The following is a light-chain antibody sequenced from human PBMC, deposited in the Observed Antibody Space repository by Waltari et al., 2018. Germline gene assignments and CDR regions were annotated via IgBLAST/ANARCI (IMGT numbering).Light chain of an antibody. CDR2: DAS. Sequence: EIVLTQSPATLSLSPGERATLSCRASQSVSSYLAWYQQKPGQAPRLLIYDASNRATGIPARFSGSGSGTDFTLTISSLEPEDFAVYYCQRRGHWPPGATFGPGTRVDIK. J-gene: IGKJ3*01. V-gene: IGKV3-11*01. CDR1: QSVSSY. CDR3: QRRGHWPPGAT.